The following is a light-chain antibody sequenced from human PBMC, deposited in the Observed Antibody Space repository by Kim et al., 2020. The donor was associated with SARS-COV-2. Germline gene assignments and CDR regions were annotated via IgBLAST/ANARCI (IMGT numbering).Light chain of an antibody. J-gene: IGLJ2*01. CDR2: DVN. CDR3: SSYTGNVV. V-gene: IGLV2-14*03. CDR1: SSDVVGYNY. Sequence: QSALTQPASVSGSPGQSLTISCTGTSSDVVGYNYVSWYQQHPGKAPKLMIYDVNNRPSGVSDRFSGSKSGNTASLTISGLQAEDEADYFCSSYTGNVVFGGGTKVTVL.